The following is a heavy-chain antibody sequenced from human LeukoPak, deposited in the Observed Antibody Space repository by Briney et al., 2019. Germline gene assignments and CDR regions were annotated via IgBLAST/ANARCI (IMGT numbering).Heavy chain of an antibody. CDR1: VGSIGTHH. CDR3: TRGESGYTYGHGWFDP. D-gene: IGHD5-18*01. V-gene: IGHV4-59*11. Sequence: SETLSLTCTVSVGSIGTHHWSWIRQPPGKGLEWIGYIYNSGSTNYNPSLKSRVTISVDPSKNQFSLKLSSVTAADTAVCYCTRGESGYTYGHGWFDPWGQGTLVTVSS. CDR2: IYNSGST. J-gene: IGHJ5*02.